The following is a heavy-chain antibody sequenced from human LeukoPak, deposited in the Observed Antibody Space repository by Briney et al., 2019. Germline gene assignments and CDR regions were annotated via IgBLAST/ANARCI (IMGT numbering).Heavy chain of an antibody. V-gene: IGHV3-66*01. D-gene: IGHD3-22*01. J-gene: IGHJ4*02. CDR3: ARDGRHYYDSSGYIRVVDY. CDR2: TYSGGST. Sequence: GGSLTLSCSASGFTFSSFRMRWVRQAPGKRLEWVSVTYSGGSTYSADSVKGSFTISRDNSKNTLDLQMNSLRAEDTAVYYCARDGRHYYDSSGYIRVVDYWGQGTLVTVSS. CDR1: GFTFSSFR.